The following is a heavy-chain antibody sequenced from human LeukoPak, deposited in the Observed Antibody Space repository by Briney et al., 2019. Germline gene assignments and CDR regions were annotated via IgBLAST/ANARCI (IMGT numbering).Heavy chain of an antibody. CDR3: GRGRPRGYSGYVIDY. J-gene: IGHJ4*02. CDR2: INYDGITT. D-gene: IGHD5-12*01. Sequence: VGSLRLSRVASGFNFRSYWMHWVRQAPGKGLVWISRINYDGITTSYSGSVKGRFTIPRDNAKKHHYLQMNKLSGEDKDAFYCGRGRPRGYSGYVIDYWGQGTPITVSS. V-gene: IGHV3-74*01. CDR1: GFNFRSYW.